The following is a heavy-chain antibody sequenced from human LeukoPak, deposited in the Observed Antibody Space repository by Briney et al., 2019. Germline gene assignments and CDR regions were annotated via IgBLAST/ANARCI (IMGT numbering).Heavy chain of an antibody. CDR2: IHYSGRT. Sequence: SSETLSLTCTVSGGSISSYYWSWIRQPPGKGLEWIGYIHYSGRTNYNPSLKSRVTISVDTSNNRFSLRLNSVSAADTAVYYCARDLGGVTTCHDAFDIWGQGTMVTVSS. CDR3: ARDLGGVTTCHDAFDI. J-gene: IGHJ3*02. D-gene: IGHD1-1*01. V-gene: IGHV4-59*01. CDR1: GGSISSYY.